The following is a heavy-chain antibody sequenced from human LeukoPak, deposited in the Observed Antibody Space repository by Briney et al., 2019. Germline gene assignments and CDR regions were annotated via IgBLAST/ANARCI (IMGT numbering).Heavy chain of an antibody. J-gene: IGHJ4*02. V-gene: IGHV3-23*01. CDR3: AKDRVTMEVVGPDY. CDR2: ISGNGGHT. CDR1: GFTFSSYA. Sequence: GGSLRLSCAASGFTFSSYAMSWVRQAPGKGLEWVSGISGNGGHTYYADSVKGRFTISRDNSKKLLFLLMSGLSAEDTAVYHCAKDRVTMEVVGPDYWGQGTLVTVSS. D-gene: IGHD3-22*01.